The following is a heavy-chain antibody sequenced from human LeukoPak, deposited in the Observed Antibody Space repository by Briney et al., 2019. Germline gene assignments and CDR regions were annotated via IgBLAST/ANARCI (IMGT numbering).Heavy chain of an antibody. CDR2: ISGDGGSI. Sequence: GRSLRLSCACSRFTFSSYAMHWVRQAPGKGLECAAVISGDGGSIYYADSVKGRFTISRDNSKNTLYLQMNSLRPDDTAMFYCARDDENGYNSLDYWGQGTLVTVSS. CDR3: ARDDENGYNSLDY. CDR1: RFTFSSYA. V-gene: IGHV3-30-3*01. J-gene: IGHJ4*02. D-gene: IGHD5-24*01.